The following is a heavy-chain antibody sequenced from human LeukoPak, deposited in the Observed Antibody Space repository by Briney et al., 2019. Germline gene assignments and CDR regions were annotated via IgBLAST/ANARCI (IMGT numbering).Heavy chain of an antibody. CDR1: GYTFTSYD. V-gene: IGHV1-18*01. J-gene: IGHJ6*02. Sequence: ASVKVSCKASGYTFTSYDINWVRQAPGQGLEWMGWISAYNGNTNYAQKLQGRVTMTTDTSTSTAYMELRSLRSDDTAVYYCARVQLPSYYYGMDVWGQGTTVTVSS. D-gene: IGHD2-2*01. CDR3: ARVQLPSYYYGMDV. CDR2: ISAYNGNT.